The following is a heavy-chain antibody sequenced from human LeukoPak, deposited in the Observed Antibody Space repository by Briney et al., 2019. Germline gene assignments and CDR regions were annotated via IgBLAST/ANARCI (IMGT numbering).Heavy chain of an antibody. CDR2: ISDGSRDT. J-gene: IGHJ4*02. Sequence: GGSLRLSSATSGFTFSSFTMNWVRQAPGKGLEWVSTISDGSRDTHYAGSVKGRFTISRDDSQNIVYLQMDSLRAEDTALYYCTTRLRNHFDYWGQGTQVTVSS. D-gene: IGHD5-12*01. V-gene: IGHV3-23*01. CDR3: TTRLRNHFDY. CDR1: GFTFSSFT.